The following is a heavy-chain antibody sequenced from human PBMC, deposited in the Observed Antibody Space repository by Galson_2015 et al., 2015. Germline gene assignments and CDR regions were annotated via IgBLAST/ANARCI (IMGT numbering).Heavy chain of an antibody. Sequence: PALVKPTQPLTLTCTFSGFSLSTSGMRASWIRQPPGKALEWLARIDWDDDKFYSTSLKTRLTISKDTSKNQVVLTMTNMDPVDTATYYCARGTQYSSSSWDYFDYWGQGTLVTVSS. D-gene: IGHD6-6*01. J-gene: IGHJ4*02. CDR2: IDWDDDK. CDR3: ARGTQYSSSSWDYFDY. V-gene: IGHV2-70*04. CDR1: GFSLSTSGMR.